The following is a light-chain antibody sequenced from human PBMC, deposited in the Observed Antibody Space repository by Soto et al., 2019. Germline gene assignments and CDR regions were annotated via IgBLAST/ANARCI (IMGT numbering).Light chain of an antibody. CDR1: QTVSRS. V-gene: IGKV3-15*01. J-gene: IGKJ2*01. CDR3: QQYIDWPPYT. CDR2: GAS. Sequence: EVLLTQSPATLYVSPGESATLSCRASQTVSRSLAWYQQRPGQAPRLLIYGASTRAAGVPGRFSGSGSGTDFTLTITSLQSEDFAVYYCQQYIDWPPYTFGQGTELQIK.